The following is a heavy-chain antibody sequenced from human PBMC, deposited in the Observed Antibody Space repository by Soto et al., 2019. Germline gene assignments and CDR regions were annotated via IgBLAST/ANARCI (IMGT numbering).Heavy chain of an antibody. V-gene: IGHV5-10-1*01. CDR3: ARLPTMIVPHGGAFDI. CDR1: GYSFTSYW. CDR2: IDPSDSYT. Sequence: PGESLKISCKGSGYSFTSYWISWVRQMPGKGLEWMGRIDPSDSYTNYSPSFQGHVTISADKSISTAYLQWSSLKASDTAMYYCARLPTMIVPHGGAFDIWGQGTMVTVSS. D-gene: IGHD3-22*01. J-gene: IGHJ3*02.